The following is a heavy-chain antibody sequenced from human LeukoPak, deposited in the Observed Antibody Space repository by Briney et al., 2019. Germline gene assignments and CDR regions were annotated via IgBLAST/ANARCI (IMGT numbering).Heavy chain of an antibody. D-gene: IGHD3-16*01. Sequence: QAGGSLRLSCAASGFTFSSYVMSWVRQAPGKGLEWVSGLSGSGARTYYADSVKGRFTISRDNAKNSLYLQMNSLRAEDTAVYYCARFGGFGDLDYWGQGTLVTVSS. CDR1: GFTFSSYV. CDR3: ARFGGFGDLDY. V-gene: IGHV3-23*01. J-gene: IGHJ4*02. CDR2: LSGSGART.